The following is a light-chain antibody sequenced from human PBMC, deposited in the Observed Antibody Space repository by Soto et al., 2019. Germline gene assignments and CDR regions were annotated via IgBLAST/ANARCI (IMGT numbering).Light chain of an antibody. Sequence: QLVLTQPPSVSGAPGQRVTISCTGSSSNIGAGYDVHWYQQLPGTAPKLLIYGNSDRSSGVPDRFSGSKSGTSASLAITGLQAEDEADYYCTSFATGRIYVFGSGTKLTVL. CDR1: SSNIGAGYD. V-gene: IGLV1-40*01. CDR3: TSFATGRIYV. CDR2: GNS. J-gene: IGLJ1*01.